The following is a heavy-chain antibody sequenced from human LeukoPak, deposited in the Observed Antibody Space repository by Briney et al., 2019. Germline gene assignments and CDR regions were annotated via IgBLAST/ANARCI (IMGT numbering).Heavy chain of an antibody. J-gene: IGHJ3*02. Sequence: GGSLRLSCAASGFTFSSYWMHWVRQAPGKGLVWVSRINSDGSSTSYADSVKGRFTISRDNAKNTLYLQMNSLRVEDTAVYYCAKRLRDIVGARNAFDIWGQGTMVSVSS. CDR2: INSDGSST. V-gene: IGHV3-74*01. CDR1: GFTFSSYW. D-gene: IGHD1-26*01. CDR3: AKRLRDIVGARNAFDI.